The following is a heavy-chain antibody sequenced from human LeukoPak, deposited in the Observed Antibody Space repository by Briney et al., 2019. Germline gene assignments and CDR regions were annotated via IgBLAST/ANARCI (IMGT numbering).Heavy chain of an antibody. J-gene: IGHJ4*02. D-gene: IGHD2-2*01. CDR3: ARHPPCSSTSCSFDY. V-gene: IGHV4-39*01. Sequence: SETLSLTCTVSGGSISSSSYYWGWIRRPPGKGLEWIGSIYYSGSTNYNPSLKSRVTISVDTSKNQFSLKLSSVTAADTAVYYCARHPPCSSTSCSFDYWGQGTLVTASS. CDR1: GGSISSSSYY. CDR2: IYYSGST.